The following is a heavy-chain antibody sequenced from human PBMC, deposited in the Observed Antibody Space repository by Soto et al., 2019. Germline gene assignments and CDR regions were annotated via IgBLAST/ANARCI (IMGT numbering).Heavy chain of an antibody. CDR3: ARGEPLHYFDY. CDR2: IYSGGST. D-gene: IGHD1-26*01. CDR1: GFTVSTNY. V-gene: IGHV3-66*01. J-gene: IGHJ4*02. Sequence: EVQLVESGGGLVQPGGSLRLSCAASGFTVSTNYMNWVRQAPGKGLEWVSVIYSGGSTYYADSGKGRFTISRDKSKNTLFLQMNSLRVEDTAVYYCARGEPLHYFDYWGQGTLVTVSS.